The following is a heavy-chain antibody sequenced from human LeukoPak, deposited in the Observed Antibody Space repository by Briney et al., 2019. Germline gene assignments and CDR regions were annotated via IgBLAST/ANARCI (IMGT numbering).Heavy chain of an antibody. D-gene: IGHD6-19*01. CDR3: ARAGYSSGWYLEYYFDY. V-gene: IGHV1-18*04. J-gene: IGHJ4*02. CDR2: ISAYNGNT. CDR1: GYTFTSYG. Sequence: ASVTVSCKASGYTFTSYGISWVRQAPGQGLEWMGWISAYNGNTNYAQKLQGRVTMTTDTSTSTAYMELRSLRSDDTAVYYCARAGYSSGWYLEYYFDYWGQGTLVTVSS.